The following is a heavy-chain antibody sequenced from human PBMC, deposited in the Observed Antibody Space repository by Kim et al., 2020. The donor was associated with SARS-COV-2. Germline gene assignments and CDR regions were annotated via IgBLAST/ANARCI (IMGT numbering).Heavy chain of an antibody. Sequence: TNYAQKFQGRVTMTRDTSISTAYMELGRLRSDDTAVYYCARVDLVAVANYWGQGTLVTVSS. V-gene: IGHV1-2*02. CDR3: ARVDLVAVANY. J-gene: IGHJ4*02. D-gene: IGHD6-19*01. CDR2: T.